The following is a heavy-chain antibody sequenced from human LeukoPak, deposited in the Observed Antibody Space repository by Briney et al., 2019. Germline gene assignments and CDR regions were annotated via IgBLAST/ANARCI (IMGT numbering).Heavy chain of an antibody. CDR2: IYGAATAT. V-gene: IGHV3-23*01. Sequence: PGGSLRLPCAASGISFWRHAMNWVRQAPGKGLEWVSGIYGAATATYYADSVKGRFTISRDNSKNTVWLQMNSPRAEDTAVYYCAKSLHDSSTYWSEFRGFDIWGQGTMVTVSS. J-gene: IGHJ3*02. CDR1: GISFWRHA. CDR3: AKSLHDSSTYWSEFRGFDI. D-gene: IGHD4-11*01.